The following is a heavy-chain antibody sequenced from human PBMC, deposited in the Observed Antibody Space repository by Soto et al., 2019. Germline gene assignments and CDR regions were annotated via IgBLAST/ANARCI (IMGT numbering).Heavy chain of an antibody. J-gene: IGHJ4*02. CDR1: GFTFSSYG. V-gene: IGHV3-33*01. D-gene: IGHD3-3*01. Sequence: QVQLVECGGGVVQPGRSLRLSCAASGFTFSSYGMHWVRQAPGKGLEWVAVIWYDGSNKYYADSVKGRFTISRDNSKNTLYLQLNSLRAEDTAVYYCARGGDFWSRTYSADYYFDYWGQGTLVTVSS. CDR3: ARGGDFWSRTYSADYYFDY. CDR2: IWYDGSNK.